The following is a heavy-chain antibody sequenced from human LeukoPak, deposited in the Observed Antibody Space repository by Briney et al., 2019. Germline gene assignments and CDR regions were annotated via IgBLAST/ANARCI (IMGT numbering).Heavy chain of an antibody. CDR1: GGSISSYY. CDR3: ARDIRTGSFDY. CDR2: IYYSGST. Sequence: KPSETLSLTCTVSGGSISSYYWSWIRQPPGKGLEWIGYIYYSGSTNYNPSLKSRVTISVDTSKNQFSLKLSSVTAADTAVYYCARDIRTGSFDYWGQGTLVTVSS. J-gene: IGHJ4*02. V-gene: IGHV4-59*01. D-gene: IGHD1-14*01.